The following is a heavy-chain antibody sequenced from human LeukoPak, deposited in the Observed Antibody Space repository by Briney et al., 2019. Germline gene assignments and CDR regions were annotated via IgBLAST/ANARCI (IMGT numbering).Heavy chain of an antibody. CDR2: ISSSSSYI. CDR1: GFTFSSYS. Sequence: GGSLRLSCAASGFTFSSYSMNWVRQAPGKGLEWVSSISSSSSYIYYADSVKGRFTISRDNAKNSLYLQMNSLRAEDTAVYYCARDDKIYSSSWFYYFDYWGQGTLVTVSS. J-gene: IGHJ4*02. CDR3: ARDDKIYSSSWFYYFDY. D-gene: IGHD6-13*01. V-gene: IGHV3-21*01.